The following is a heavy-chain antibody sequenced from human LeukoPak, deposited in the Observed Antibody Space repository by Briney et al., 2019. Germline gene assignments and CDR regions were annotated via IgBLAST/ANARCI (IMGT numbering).Heavy chain of an antibody. V-gene: IGHV3-23*01. J-gene: IGHJ4*02. CDR2: ISGSGGST. CDR1: RFTFSRYD. D-gene: IGHD2-15*01. Sequence: GGSLRLSCAACRFTFSRYDMRWVREARGKGLEWVSDISGSGGSTYSADSVKGRFTISRDNSKNTLYLQMNSLRAEDTAVYYCAKALAIGSPGVGYWGQGTLVTVSS. CDR3: AKALAIGSPGVGY.